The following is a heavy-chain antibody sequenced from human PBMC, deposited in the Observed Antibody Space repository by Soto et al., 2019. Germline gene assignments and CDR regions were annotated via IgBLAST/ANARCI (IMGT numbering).Heavy chain of an antibody. CDR2: IHSDGSST. CDR3: ARGDRGALDL. J-gene: IGHJ3*01. V-gene: IGHV3-74*03. D-gene: IGHD1-26*01. Sequence: EVQLVESGGGLVQPGESLRLSCAASGFTFSYYWMHWVRQAPGKGLVWVSRIHSDGSSTTYADSVKGRFTISRDNAMNTVYLQMNSLRAEDMAVYYCARGDRGALDLWGQGTVVTVSS. CDR1: GFTFSYYW.